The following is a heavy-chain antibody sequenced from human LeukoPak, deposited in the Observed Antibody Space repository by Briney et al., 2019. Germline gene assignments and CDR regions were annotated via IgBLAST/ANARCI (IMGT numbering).Heavy chain of an antibody. V-gene: IGHV3-30*18. D-gene: IGHD1-26*01. CDR3: AKDPYSGSFEYFQH. J-gene: IGHJ1*01. CDR2: ISHDGSKK. CDR1: GFTFSSYV. Sequence: GGSLRLSCAASGFTFSSYVMHWVRQAPGKGLEWVAVISHDGSKKYYADSVKGRFTISRDNSKNTLYLQMNSLRDEDTAVYYCAKDPYSGSFEYFQHWGQGTLVTVSS.